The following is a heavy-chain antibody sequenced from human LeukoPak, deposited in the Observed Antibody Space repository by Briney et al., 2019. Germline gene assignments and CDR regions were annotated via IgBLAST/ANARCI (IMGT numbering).Heavy chain of an antibody. CDR3: TKASLAFGTKYFDP. CDR2: MNPKSGNT. D-gene: IGHD3-10*01. CDR1: GYPFSNYD. Sequence: GASVKVSCKASGYPFSNYDINWVRQAPGQGLEWMGWMNPKSGNTGYGQKFQGRVTMTRVTSITTAYMELRSLRSDDTGVYYCTKASLAFGTKYFDPWGQGTLVSVSS. V-gene: IGHV1-8*01. J-gene: IGHJ5*02.